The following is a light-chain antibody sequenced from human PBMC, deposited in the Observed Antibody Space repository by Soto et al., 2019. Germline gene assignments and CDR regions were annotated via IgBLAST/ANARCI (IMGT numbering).Light chain of an antibody. V-gene: IGKV3-11*01. Sequence: ETVLTQSPATLSLSPGERATLSCRASQSVSSYLAWYQQKPGQAPRLLIYDASNRATGIPARFSGSGSGTDFTLTISSLEPADFAVYYWQQRSNWPLTFGGGTKVDIK. J-gene: IGKJ4*01. CDR3: QQRSNWPLT. CDR1: QSVSSY. CDR2: DAS.